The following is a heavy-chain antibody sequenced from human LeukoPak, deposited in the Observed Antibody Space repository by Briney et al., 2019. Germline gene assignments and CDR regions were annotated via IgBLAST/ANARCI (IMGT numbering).Heavy chain of an antibody. V-gene: IGHV7-4-1*02. J-gene: IGHJ1*01. Sequence: ASVKVSRKASGYTFTSYGISWVRQAPGQGLEWMGWINTNTGNPTYAQGFTGRFVFSLDTSVSTAYLQISSLKAEDTAVYYCARPTKAVAGTVHFQHWGQGTLVTVSS. D-gene: IGHD6-19*01. CDR1: GYTFTSYG. CDR3: ARPTKAVAGTVHFQH. CDR2: INTNTGNP.